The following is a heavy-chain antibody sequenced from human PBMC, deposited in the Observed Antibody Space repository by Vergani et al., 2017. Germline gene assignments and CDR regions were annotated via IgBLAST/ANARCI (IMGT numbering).Heavy chain of an antibody. V-gene: IGHV3-21*01. Sequence: EVQLVESGGGLVQPGGSLRLSCAASGFTFSSYSMNWVRQAPGKGLEWVSSISSSSSYIYYADSVKGRFTISRDNAKNSLYLQMNSLRAEDTAVYYCARLNIAAAGKDYWGQGTLVTVSS. D-gene: IGHD6-13*01. CDR3: ARLNIAAAGKDY. CDR2: ISSSSSYI. J-gene: IGHJ4*02. CDR1: GFTFSSYS.